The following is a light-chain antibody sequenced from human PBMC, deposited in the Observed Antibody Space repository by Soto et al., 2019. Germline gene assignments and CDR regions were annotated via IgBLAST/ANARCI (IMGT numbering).Light chain of an antibody. CDR3: ATWDDTVGGSGV. CDR1: SYTVGIHT. V-gene: IGLV1-44*01. Sequence: QSVLSQPPSASGTPGQTVTISCSGSSYTVGIHTVQSYQQLPGTAPKFLIYSNDQRPSGVPDRFSGSKSGTSASLVISALQSVDGGDYYCATWDDTVGGSGVCGGG. J-gene: IGLJ3*02. CDR2: SND.